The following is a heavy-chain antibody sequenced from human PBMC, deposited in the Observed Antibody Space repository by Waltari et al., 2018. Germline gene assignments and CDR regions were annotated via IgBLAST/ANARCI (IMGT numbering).Heavy chain of an antibody. D-gene: IGHD3-10*01. J-gene: IGHJ4*02. CDR2: IFSNDEK. V-gene: IGHV2-26*01. CDR1: GFSLSNARMG. Sequence: QVTLKESGPVLVKPTETLTLTSTVSGFSLSNARMGVSWIRQPPGKALEWLAHIFSNDEKSYSTSLKSRLTISKDTSKSQVVLTMTNMDPVDTATYYCALWVTMVQGKYYFDYWGQGTLVTVSS. CDR3: ALWVTMVQGKYYFDY.